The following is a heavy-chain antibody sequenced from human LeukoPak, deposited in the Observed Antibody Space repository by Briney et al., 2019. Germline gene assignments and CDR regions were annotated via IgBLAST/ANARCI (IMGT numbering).Heavy chain of an antibody. CDR1: GFTFSSYA. J-gene: IGHJ4*02. V-gene: IGHV3-64*01. CDR3: ARAANYDSSGYCAY. Sequence: GGSLRLSCAASGFTFSSYAMHWVRQAPGKGLEYVSAISSNGGSTYYANSVKGRFTISRDNAKNSLYLQMNSLRAEDTALYYCARAANYDSSGYCAYWGQGTLVTVSS. CDR2: ISSNGGST. D-gene: IGHD3-22*01.